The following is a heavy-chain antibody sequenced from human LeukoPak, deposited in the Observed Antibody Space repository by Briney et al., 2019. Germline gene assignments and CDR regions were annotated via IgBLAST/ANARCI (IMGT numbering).Heavy chain of an antibody. CDR2: ISAYNGNT. CDR1: GYTFTSYG. Sequence: GASVKVSCKASGYTFTSYGISWVRQAPGQGLEWMGWISAYNGNTNYAQKLQGRVTMTTDTSTSTAYMELRSLRSDDTAVYYCARGRAAAGISPYYYYMDVWGKGTTVTISS. J-gene: IGHJ6*03. V-gene: IGHV1-18*01. D-gene: IGHD6-13*01. CDR3: ARGRAAAGISPYYYYMDV.